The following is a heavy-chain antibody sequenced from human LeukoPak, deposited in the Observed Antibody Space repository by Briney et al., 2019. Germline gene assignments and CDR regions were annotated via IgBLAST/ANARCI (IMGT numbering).Heavy chain of an antibody. Sequence: GGSLRLSCEATGLSVSSNFMSWVRQAPGKGLEWVSVIYGGGSTYYADSVKGRFTISRDTPKNTLYLQMNGLRVEDTAVYYCASWPVGWYGEDSWGQGTLVTVSS. CDR2: IYGGGST. CDR3: ASWPVGWYGEDS. J-gene: IGHJ4*02. D-gene: IGHD6-19*01. CDR1: GLSVSSNF. V-gene: IGHV3-53*01.